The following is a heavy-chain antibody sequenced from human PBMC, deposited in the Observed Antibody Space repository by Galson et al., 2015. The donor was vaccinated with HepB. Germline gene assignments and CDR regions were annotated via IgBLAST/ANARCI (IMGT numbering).Heavy chain of an antibody. CDR2: ISYDGTNK. CDR1: GFTFSSFG. D-gene: IGHD6-13*01. Sequence: SLRLSCAASGFTFSSFGMHWVRQAPGKGLEWVAVISYDGTNKYHADSVKGRFTISRDNSKNTLYLETNSLRTDDTAVYYCAREKVAAVLSDALDTWGQGTLVTASS. V-gene: IGHV3-30*03. CDR3: AREKVAAVLSDALDT. J-gene: IGHJ5*02.